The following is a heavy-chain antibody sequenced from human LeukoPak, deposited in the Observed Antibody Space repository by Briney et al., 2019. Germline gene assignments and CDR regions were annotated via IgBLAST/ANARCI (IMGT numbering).Heavy chain of an antibody. D-gene: IGHD2/OR15-2a*01. J-gene: IGHJ6*02. CDR1: GYTFTSYY. V-gene: IGHV1-46*01. Sequence: ASVKVSCKASGYTFTSYYMHWVRQAPGQGPEWMGIINPSDGTISYAQRFQGRATMTRDTSTSTVYMELNGLKSEDTAVYYCARGSSMAKDYYGMDVWGQGTTVTVSS. CDR3: ARGSSMAKDYYGMDV. CDR2: INPSDGTI.